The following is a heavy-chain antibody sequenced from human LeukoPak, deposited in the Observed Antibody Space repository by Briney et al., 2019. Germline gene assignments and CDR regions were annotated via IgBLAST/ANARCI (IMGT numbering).Heavy chain of an antibody. D-gene: IGHD2-8*01. J-gene: IGHJ3*01. CDR1: GFTFSTYA. CDR3: ATGPTKDAFEL. Sequence: PGGSLRLSCAVYGFTFSTYAMSWVRQAPGKGLEWVSAVSASGGRTYSKDSMKGRFTISRDNSKNSLHLQINSLTAEDTAVYYCATGPTKDAFELWGQGTKVTVSS. V-gene: IGHV3-23*01. CDR2: VSASGGRT.